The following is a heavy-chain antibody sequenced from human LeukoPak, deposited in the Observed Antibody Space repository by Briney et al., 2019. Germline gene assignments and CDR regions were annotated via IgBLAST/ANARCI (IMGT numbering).Heavy chain of an antibody. V-gene: IGHV4-59*12. J-gene: IGHJ3*02. CDR1: GGSISSYY. D-gene: IGHD2-2*01. CDR3: AKDTSIHPEYPDAFDI. Sequence: LETLSLTCTVSGGSISSYYWSWIRQPPGKGLEWIGYIYYSGSTNYNPSLKSRVTISVDTSKNQFSLKLSSVTAADTAVYYCAKDTSIHPEYPDAFDIWGQGTMVTVSS. CDR2: IYYSGST.